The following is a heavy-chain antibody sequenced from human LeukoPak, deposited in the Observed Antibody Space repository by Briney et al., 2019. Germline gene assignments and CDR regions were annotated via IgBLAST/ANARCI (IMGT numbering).Heavy chain of an antibody. D-gene: IGHD4-17*01. CDR3: AKDRDDYGASYYFDY. CDR1: GFTFSRYG. CDR2: LSYDGNDK. J-gene: IGHJ4*02. V-gene: IGHV3-30*18. Sequence: GGSLRLSCAASGFTFSRYGMHWVRQAPGKGLEWVAVLSYDGNDKYYADSVKGRFTISRDNSKNTLYLQMNSLRPEDTAVYYCAKDRDDYGASYYFDYWGQGTLVTVSS.